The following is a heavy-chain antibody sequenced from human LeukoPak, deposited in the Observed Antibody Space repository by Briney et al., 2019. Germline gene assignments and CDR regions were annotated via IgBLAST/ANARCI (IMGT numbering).Heavy chain of an antibody. J-gene: IGHJ2*01. CDR3: ARERDGYNYVELWRFDL. V-gene: IGHV6-1*01. CDR2: TYYRSKWYT. D-gene: IGHD5-24*01. CDR1: GDSVSSNSAA. Sequence: SQTLSLTCAISGDSVSSNSAAWNWIRRSPSRGLEWLGRTYYRSKWYTDYAVSVKSRITINPDTSKNQFSLQLNSVTPEGTAVYYCARERDGYNYVELWRFDLWGRGTLVTVSS.